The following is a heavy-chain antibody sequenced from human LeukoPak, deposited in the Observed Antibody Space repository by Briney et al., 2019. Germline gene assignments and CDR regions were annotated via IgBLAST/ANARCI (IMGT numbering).Heavy chain of an antibody. D-gene: IGHD3-3*01. CDR3: ARDVVTIFGVVTAPFDY. J-gene: IGHJ4*02. CDR1: GDSVSSNSAA. CDR2: TYYRSKWYN. V-gene: IGHV6-1*01. Sequence: SQTLSLTCAISGDSVSSNSAAWNWIRQSPSRGLEWLGRTYYRSKWYNDYAVSVKSRITINPDTSKNQFSLQLNSVTPEDTAVYYCARDVVTIFGVVTAPFDYWGQGTLVTVSS.